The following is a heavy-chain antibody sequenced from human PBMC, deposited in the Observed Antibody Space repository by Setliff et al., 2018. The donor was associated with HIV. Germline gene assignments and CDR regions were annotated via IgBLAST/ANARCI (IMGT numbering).Heavy chain of an antibody. CDR1: GGSISSGSYY. Sequence: PSETLSLTCIGSGGSISSGSYYWSWIRQPAGKGLEWIGRIYTSGRTNHNPSLKSRVTISLDTSKNQFSLRLLSVTSADTAVYYCARGDWENRDVDYWGQGTLVTVSS. D-gene: IGHD3-9*01. CDR3: ARGDWENRDVDY. J-gene: IGHJ4*02. V-gene: IGHV4-61*02. CDR2: IYTSGRT.